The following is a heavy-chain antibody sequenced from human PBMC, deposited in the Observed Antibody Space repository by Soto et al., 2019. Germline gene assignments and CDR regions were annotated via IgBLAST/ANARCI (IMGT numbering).Heavy chain of an antibody. D-gene: IGHD6-13*01. CDR1: GDSVSSNSAA. V-gene: IGHV6-1*01. Sequence: KQSQTLSLTCAISGDSVSSNSAAWTWIRQSPSRGLEWLGRTYYRSKWYNDYAVSVKSRITINPDTSKNQFSLQLNSVTPEDTAVYYCAREGMEEQQLVRDNWFDPWGQGTLVTVSS. J-gene: IGHJ5*02. CDR3: AREGMEEQQLVRDNWFDP. CDR2: TYYRSKWYN.